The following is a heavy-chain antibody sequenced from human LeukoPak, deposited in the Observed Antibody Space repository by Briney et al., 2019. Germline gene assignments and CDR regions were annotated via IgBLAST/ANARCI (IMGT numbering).Heavy chain of an antibody. Sequence: GGSLRLSCAASGFTFSSYAMHWVRQAPGKGLEWVAVISYDGSNKYYADSVKGRFAISRDNSKNTLYLQMNSLRAEDTAVYYCAKDQTGSTSALGDYWGQGTLVTVSS. CDR1: GFTFSSYA. J-gene: IGHJ4*02. V-gene: IGHV3-30*09. CDR3: AKDQTGSTSALGDY. CDR2: ISYDGSNK. D-gene: IGHD2-2*01.